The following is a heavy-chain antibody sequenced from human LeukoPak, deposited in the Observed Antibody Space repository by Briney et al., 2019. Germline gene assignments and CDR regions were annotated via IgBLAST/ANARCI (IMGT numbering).Heavy chain of an antibody. CDR3: ARASLLWFGELLGFFDY. J-gene: IGHJ4*02. D-gene: IGHD3-10*01. V-gene: IGHV1-69*01. CDR1: GGTFSSYA. CDR2: IIPIFGTA. Sequence: SVKVSCKASGGTFSSYAISWVRQAPGQRLEWMGGIIPIFGTANHAQKFQGRVTITADESTSTAYMELSRLRSDDTAVYYCARASLLWFGELLGFFDYWGQGTLVTVPS.